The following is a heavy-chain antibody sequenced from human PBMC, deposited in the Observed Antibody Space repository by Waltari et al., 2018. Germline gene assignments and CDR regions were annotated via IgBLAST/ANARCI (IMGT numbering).Heavy chain of an antibody. CDR2: IIPILGIA. Sequence: QVQLVHSGAAVKKPGSSVKLSCKASGCTFSSYTISWVRQAPGQGLEWMGRIIPILGIANYAQKFQGRVTITADKSTSTAYMELSSLRSEDTAVYYCARAPGEQWPVDYWGQGTLVTVSS. D-gene: IGHD6-19*01. CDR1: GCTFSSYT. J-gene: IGHJ4*02. V-gene: IGHV1-69*02. CDR3: ARAPGEQWPVDY.